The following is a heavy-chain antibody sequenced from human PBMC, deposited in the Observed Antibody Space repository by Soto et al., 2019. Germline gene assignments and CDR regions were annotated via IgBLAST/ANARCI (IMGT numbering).Heavy chain of an antibody. J-gene: IGHJ4*02. CDR3: ATENYGDAFDF. CDR2: INSGGTSI. Sequence: PGGSLRLSCAASGFTVTNYEMSWVRQAPGKGLEWVSYINSGGTSIKYADPVKGRFTISRDNARNSLYLQMNSLRDEDTAVYYCATENYGDAFDFWGQGALVTVSS. CDR1: GFTVTNYE. D-gene: IGHD4-17*01. V-gene: IGHV3-48*03.